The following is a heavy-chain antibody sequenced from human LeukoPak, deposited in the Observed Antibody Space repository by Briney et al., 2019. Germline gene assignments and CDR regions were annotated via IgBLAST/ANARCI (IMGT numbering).Heavy chain of an antibody. Sequence: ASVKVSCKVSGDSLTELSMHRVRQAPGQGLEWMGGFDAEQGEIIYAQEFQGRVTMTEDTSTNTAYMELSSLTSADTAVYYCATDSRYFDTNRYFDPWGQGTLITVSS. CDR2: FDAEQGEI. CDR3: ATDSRYFDTNRYFDP. D-gene: IGHD3-22*01. CDR1: GDSLTELS. J-gene: IGHJ5*02. V-gene: IGHV1-24*01.